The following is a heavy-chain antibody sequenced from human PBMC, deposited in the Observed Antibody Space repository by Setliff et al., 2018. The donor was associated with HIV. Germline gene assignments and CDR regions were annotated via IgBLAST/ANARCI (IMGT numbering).Heavy chain of an antibody. D-gene: IGHD3-22*01. V-gene: IGHV1-8*02. CDR1: GYTFTNYD. CDR2: MNPDSRNT. CDR3: ARARTDYYDRRRRSHYYIDV. J-gene: IGHJ6*03. Sequence: ASVKVSCKPSGYTFTNYDINWVRQAAGQGLEWMGWMNPDSRNTGYAQRFEGSVTMTWDTSISTACMELNNVKFEDTAIYYCARARTDYYDRRRRSHYYIDVWARGATGTVSS.